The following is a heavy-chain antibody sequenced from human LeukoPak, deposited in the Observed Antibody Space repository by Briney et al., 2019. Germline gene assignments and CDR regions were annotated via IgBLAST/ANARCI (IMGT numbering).Heavy chain of an antibody. CDR3: ARDGGR. CDR1: GGSISRDSYY. D-gene: IGHD2-15*01. Sequence: SHTLSLTCTDSGGSISRDSYYGSWFRQPAGKGLEWIGRIYTSGSTNYNPSPKRRVPISVDTSKNQFSLKLGSVTAADTAVYYCARDGGRWGQGTLVTVSS. J-gene: IGHJ4*02. CDR2: IYTSGST. V-gene: IGHV4-61*02.